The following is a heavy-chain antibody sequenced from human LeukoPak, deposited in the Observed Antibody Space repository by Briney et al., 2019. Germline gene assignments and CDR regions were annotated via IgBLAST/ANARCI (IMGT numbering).Heavy chain of an antibody. Sequence: GGSLRLSCAASGFNVNDNYMSWVRQAPGKGLEWVSVLYNDGNTYYADSVKGRFTISRDNSKNTLYLQMNSLRAEDTAVYYCARVGGIAVAGAFDYWGQGTLVTVSS. CDR3: ARVGGIAVAGAFDY. CDR1: GFNVNDNY. J-gene: IGHJ4*02. CDR2: LYNDGNT. V-gene: IGHV3-53*05. D-gene: IGHD6-19*01.